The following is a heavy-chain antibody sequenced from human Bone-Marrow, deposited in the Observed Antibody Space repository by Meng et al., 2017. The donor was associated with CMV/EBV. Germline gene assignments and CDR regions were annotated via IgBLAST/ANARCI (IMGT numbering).Heavy chain of an antibody. V-gene: IGHV3-23*03. Sequence: GESLKISCVASGFTFSSYAMTWVRQAPGKGLEWVSLIYSGGSDTFYADSVKGRFTISRDNSKDMLYLQMNSLRAEDTAVYYCAKAPYSNYEPYWDYWGQGTLVTVSS. CDR1: GFTFSSYA. CDR3: AKAPYSNYEPYWDY. D-gene: IGHD4-11*01. J-gene: IGHJ4*02. CDR2: IYSGGSDT.